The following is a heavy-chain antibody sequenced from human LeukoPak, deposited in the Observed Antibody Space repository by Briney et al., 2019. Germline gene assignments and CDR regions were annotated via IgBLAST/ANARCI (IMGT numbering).Heavy chain of an antibody. D-gene: IGHD3-10*01. V-gene: IGHV1-8*01. CDR1: GYTFTSYD. CDR3: ARDARGDSPEDY. Sequence: ASVKVSRKASGYTFTSYDINWVRQATGQGLEWMGWMNPNSGNTGYAQKFQGRVTMTTDTSTSTAYMELRSLRSDDTAVYYCARDARGDSPEDYWGQGTLATVSS. CDR2: MNPNSGNT. J-gene: IGHJ4*02.